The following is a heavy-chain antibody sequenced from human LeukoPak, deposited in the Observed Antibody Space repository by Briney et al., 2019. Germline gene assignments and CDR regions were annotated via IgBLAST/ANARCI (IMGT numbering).Heavy chain of an antibody. Sequence: GGSLRLSCAASGFSFSGYEMNWVRQAPGKGLEWVSYISATTTTIYYADSVKGRFTISRDNAKNSLYLQMNSLRVEDTAVYHCVSLAVAGLGAFGIWGQGTMVTVSS. J-gene: IGHJ3*02. V-gene: IGHV3-48*03. CDR2: ISATTTTI. CDR1: GFSFSGYE. D-gene: IGHD6-19*01. CDR3: VSLAVAGLGAFGI.